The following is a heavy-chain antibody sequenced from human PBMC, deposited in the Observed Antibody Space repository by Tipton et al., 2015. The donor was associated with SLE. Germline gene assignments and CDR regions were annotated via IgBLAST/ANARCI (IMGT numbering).Heavy chain of an antibody. Sequence: TLSLTCTVSGGSISSYYWSWIRQPPGKGLEWIGYIYTSGSTNYNPSLQSRVTISVDTSKNQFSLKLSSVTAADTAVYYCARGEDRLAYCGGDCYFFDYWGQGTLVTVSS. V-gene: IGHV4-4*08. D-gene: IGHD2-21*01. CDR2: IYTSGST. CDR1: GGSISSYY. CDR3: ARGEDRLAYCGGDCYFFDY. J-gene: IGHJ4*02.